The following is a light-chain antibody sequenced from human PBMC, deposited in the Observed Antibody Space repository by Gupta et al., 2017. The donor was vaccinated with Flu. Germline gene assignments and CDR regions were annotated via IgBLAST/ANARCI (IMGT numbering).Light chain of an antibody. CDR3: QQRASWPLT. Sequence: EVVLTQSPGTLPLSPGEKATLSCRAGQRVSGSLAWYQQKPGQAPRLLIYAASNRATGIPARFSGSGSGTDFTLTISSLEPEDFAVYYCQQRASWPLTFGGGTKVEIK. V-gene: IGKV3-11*01. J-gene: IGKJ4*01. CDR2: AAS. CDR1: QRVSGS.